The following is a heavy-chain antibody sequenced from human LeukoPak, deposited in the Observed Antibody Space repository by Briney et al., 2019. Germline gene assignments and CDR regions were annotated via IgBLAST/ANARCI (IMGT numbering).Heavy chain of an antibody. CDR3: ARQYQLQGDRFNP. J-gene: IGHJ5*02. CDR2: IYPGDSDT. Sequence: GESLKISCKGSGYSFTSYWIGWVRQMPGKGLEWMGIIYPGDSDTRYSPSFQGQVTISADKSISTAYLQWSSLKASDTAMYYCARQYQLQGDRFNPWGQGTLVTVSS. D-gene: IGHD2-2*01. V-gene: IGHV5-51*01. CDR1: GYSFTSYW.